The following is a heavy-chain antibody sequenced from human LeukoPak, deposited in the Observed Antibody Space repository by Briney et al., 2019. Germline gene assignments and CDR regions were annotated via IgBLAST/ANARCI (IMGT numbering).Heavy chain of an antibody. V-gene: IGHV1-69*05. CDR2: IIPIFGTA. CDR1: GGTFSSYA. CDR3: ARDGYSSGWLESADY. Sequence: SVKVSCKASGGTFSSYAISWVRQAPGQGLEWMGRIIPIFGTANYAQKFQGRVTITTDESTSTAYMELSSLRSEDTAVYYGARDGYSSGWLESADYWGQGTLVTVSS. D-gene: IGHD6-19*01. J-gene: IGHJ4*02.